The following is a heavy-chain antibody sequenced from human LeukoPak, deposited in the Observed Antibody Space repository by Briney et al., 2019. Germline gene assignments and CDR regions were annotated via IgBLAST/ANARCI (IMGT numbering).Heavy chain of an antibody. J-gene: IGHJ4*02. V-gene: IGHV3-11*01. CDR1: GITFSDYY. Sequence: GGSLRLSCAASGITFSDYYMTWIRQAPGKGLEWVSYISNSGGTIYYTDSVKGRFTISRDNAKNSLYLQMNSLRAEDTAVYYCARRYSNSFDYWGQGTLVTVSS. CDR2: ISNSGGTI. D-gene: IGHD4-11*01. CDR3: ARRYSNSFDY.